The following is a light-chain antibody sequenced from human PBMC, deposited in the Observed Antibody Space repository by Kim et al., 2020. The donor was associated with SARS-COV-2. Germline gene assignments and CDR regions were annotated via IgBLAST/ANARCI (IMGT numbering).Light chain of an antibody. CDR1: GANIGAGYD. CDR3: QSYDSSLSVVV. V-gene: IGLV1-40*01. CDR2: GNS. J-gene: IGLJ2*01. Sequence: RVTIACTGSGANIGAGYDVHWYQQLPGTAPKLLIYGNSNRPSGVPDRFSGSKSGTSASLAITGLQAEDEADYYCQSYDSSLSVVVFGGGTQLTVL.